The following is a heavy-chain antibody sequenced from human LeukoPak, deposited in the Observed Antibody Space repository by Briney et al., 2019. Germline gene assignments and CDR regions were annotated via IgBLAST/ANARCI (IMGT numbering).Heavy chain of an antibody. Sequence: GGSLRLSCAASGFTFSSYAMSWVRQAPGKGLEWVSAISGSGGSTYYADSVKGRFTISRVNSKNTLYLQMNSLRAEDTAVYYCSCSLFYYYGMDVWGQGTTVTVSS. J-gene: IGHJ6*02. CDR2: ISGSGGST. V-gene: IGHV3-23*01. CDR3: SCSLFYYYGMDV. D-gene: IGHD2-15*01. CDR1: GFTFSSYA.